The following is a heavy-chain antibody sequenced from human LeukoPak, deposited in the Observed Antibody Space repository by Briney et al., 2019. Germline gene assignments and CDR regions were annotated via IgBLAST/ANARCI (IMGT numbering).Heavy chain of an antibody. CDR3: ARATPMVPDY. V-gene: IGHV4-34*01. J-gene: IGHJ4*02. D-gene: IGHD5-18*01. CDR2: ISHTGNT. Sequence: SETLSLTGAVSDVSCTNYYWTWIRQSPGKGLEWLGEISHTGNTHYNPSLKSRVTVSVDISADMSTTRVSLNLKSVTAADTAVYYCARATPMVPDYWGQETLVTVSS. CDR1: DVSCTNYY.